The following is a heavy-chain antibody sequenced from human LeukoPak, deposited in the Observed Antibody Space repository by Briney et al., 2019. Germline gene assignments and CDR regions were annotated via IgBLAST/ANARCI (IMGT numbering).Heavy chain of an antibody. J-gene: IGHJ5*02. D-gene: IGHD5-18*01. CDR2: MNPNSGNT. V-gene: IGHV1-8*01. Sequence: ASVKVSCKASGYTFTSYDINWVRQATGQGLEWMGWMNPNSGNTDYAQKFQGRVTMTRNTSISTAHMELSSLRSEDTAVYYCTREGTAIDWFDPWGQGTLVTVSS. CDR1: GYTFTSYD. CDR3: TREGTAIDWFDP.